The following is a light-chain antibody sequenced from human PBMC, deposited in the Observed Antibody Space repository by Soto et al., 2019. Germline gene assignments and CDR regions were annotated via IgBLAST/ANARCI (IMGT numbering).Light chain of an antibody. Sequence: QSVLTQPASVSGSPGHSITISCTGTSSDVGSYNLVSWYQQHPGKAPKLMIYEVNKRPSGVSNRFSGSKSGNTASLTISGLQAEDEADYYCCSYAGSSTYVFGTGTKVTVL. J-gene: IGLJ1*01. CDR1: SSDVGSYNL. CDR2: EVN. CDR3: CSYAGSSTYV. V-gene: IGLV2-23*02.